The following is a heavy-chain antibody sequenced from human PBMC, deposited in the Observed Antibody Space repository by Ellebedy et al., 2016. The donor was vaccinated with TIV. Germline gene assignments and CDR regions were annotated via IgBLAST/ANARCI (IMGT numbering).Heavy chain of an antibody. D-gene: IGHD3-16*01. CDR1: GASISDVGSY. CDR3: ANGGSLSYGIFDY. J-gene: IGHJ4*02. CDR2: VYYLGNT. V-gene: IGHV4-31*03. Sequence: SETLSLXCTISGASISDVGSYWSWIRQLPGKGLEWIGYVYYLGNTYYTPSLKSRVAISVDSSKNQFSLRLNSVTAADTGVYYCANGGSLSYGIFDYWGQGNLDTISS.